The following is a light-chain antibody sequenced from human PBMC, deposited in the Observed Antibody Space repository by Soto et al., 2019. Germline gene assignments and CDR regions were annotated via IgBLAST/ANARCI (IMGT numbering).Light chain of an antibody. J-gene: IGKJ4*01. Sequence: DIVMTQSPDSLAVSLGERATINCKSSQSVLYSSNNKNYLAWYQQKPGQPPKLLIYWASTRESGVPDRFSGSGSWTDFTLTISSLQAEDVAVYECQQYYSTPRLTFGGGTKVEIK. CDR2: WAS. V-gene: IGKV4-1*01. CDR1: QSVLYSSNNKNY. CDR3: QQYYSTPRLT.